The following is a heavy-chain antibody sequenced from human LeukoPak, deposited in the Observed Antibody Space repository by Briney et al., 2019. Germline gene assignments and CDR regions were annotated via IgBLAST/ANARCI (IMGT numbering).Heavy chain of an antibody. CDR2: IRQDGGEK. Sequence: GGSLRLSCAASGFTFTTYWMAWVRQAPGKGLEWVANIRQDGGEKYYVDSVKGRFTISRDNAQNSLYLHINGLGAEDTAVYYCARHREGTTQVGLFNYWGQGTLVTVSS. CDR1: GFTFTTYW. J-gene: IGHJ4*02. V-gene: IGHV3-7*01. CDR3: ARHREGTTQVGLFNY. D-gene: IGHD2-2*01.